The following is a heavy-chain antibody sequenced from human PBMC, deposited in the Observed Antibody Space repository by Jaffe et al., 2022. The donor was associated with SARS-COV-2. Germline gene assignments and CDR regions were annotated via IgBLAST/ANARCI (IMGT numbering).Heavy chain of an antibody. CDR1: GFTFSSYA. CDR2: ISGRGGTT. Sequence: EVQLLESGGGLVQPGGSLRLSCAASGFTFSSYAMSWVRQAPGKGLEWVSGISGRGGTTYYADSVKGRFTISRDNSKNTLYLQMNSLRAEDTAVYYCAKDIGYDFWSGFSRDYYGMDVWGQGTTVTVSS. J-gene: IGHJ6*02. V-gene: IGHV3-23*01. CDR3: AKDIGYDFWSGFSRDYYGMDV. D-gene: IGHD3-3*01.